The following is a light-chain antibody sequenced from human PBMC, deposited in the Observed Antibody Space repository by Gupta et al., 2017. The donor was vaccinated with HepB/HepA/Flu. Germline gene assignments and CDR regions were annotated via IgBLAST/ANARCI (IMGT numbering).Light chain of an antibody. Sequence: HMPPSPPSLSASVGDRVTITCRASQNVGDRLAWYQQKPGKAPKLLIYEVSNLESGVPSRFSGSGSGTEFTLTISSLQPDDFATYYCQQYNSYSPHTFSQGTKLEIK. V-gene: IGKV1-5*03. J-gene: IGKJ2*01. CDR1: QNVGDR. CDR2: EVS. CDR3: QQYNSYSPHT.